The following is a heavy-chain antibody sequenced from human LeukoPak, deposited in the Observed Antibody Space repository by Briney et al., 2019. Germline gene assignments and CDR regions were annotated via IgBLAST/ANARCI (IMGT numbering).Heavy chain of an antibody. J-gene: IGHJ4*02. D-gene: IGHD5-18*01. CDR1: RFTFSSYS. Sequence: SGGSLRLSCAASRFTFSSYSMNWVRQAPGKGLEWVSSISSSSSYIYYADSVKGRFTISRDNAKNSLYLQMNSLRAEDTAVYYCAREVAMATPYFDYWGQGTLVTVSS. CDR2: ISSSSSYI. CDR3: AREVAMATPYFDY. V-gene: IGHV3-21*01.